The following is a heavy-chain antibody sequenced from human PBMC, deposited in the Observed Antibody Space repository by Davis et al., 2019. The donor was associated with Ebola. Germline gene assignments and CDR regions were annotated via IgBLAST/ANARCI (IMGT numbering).Heavy chain of an antibody. J-gene: IGHJ6*03. V-gene: IGHV1-3*01. CDR3: ASFTLGELSLLNYYYYYMDV. Sequence: ASVKVSCKASGYTFTSYAMHWVRQAPGQRLEWMGWINAGNGNTKYSQKFQGRVTMTRDTSTSTVYMELSSLRSEDTAVYYCASFTLGELSLLNYYYYYMDVWGKGTTVTVSS. CDR1: GYTFTSYA. D-gene: IGHD3-16*02. CDR2: INAGNGNT.